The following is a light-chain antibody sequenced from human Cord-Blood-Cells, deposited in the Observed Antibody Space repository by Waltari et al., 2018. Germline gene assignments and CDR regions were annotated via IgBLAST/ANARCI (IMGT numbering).Light chain of an antibody. V-gene: IGLV2-23*01. CDR3: CSYAGSSTWV. J-gene: IGLJ3*02. CDR1: SSDVGSYNL. CDR2: AGS. Sequence: QSALTQPASVSGSPGQSITISCTGTSSDVGSYNLVSWYQQHPGKAPKLMIYAGSKRPAGVSNRFSGSKSGNTASLTISGLQADDEADYYCCSYAGSSTWVFGGGTKLTVL.